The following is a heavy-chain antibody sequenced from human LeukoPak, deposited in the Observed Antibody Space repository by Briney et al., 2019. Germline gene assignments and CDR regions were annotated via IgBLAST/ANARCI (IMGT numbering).Heavy chain of an antibody. V-gene: IGHV1-18*01. CDR1: GYTFTSYG. CDR3: ARDGPYSSSSGVFDY. J-gene: IGHJ4*02. Sequence: GASVKVSCKASGYTFTSYGISWVRQAPGQGLERMGWISAYNGNTNYAQKLQGRVTMTTDTSTSTAYMELRSLRSDDTAVYYCARDGPYSSSSGVFDYWGQGTLVTVSS. D-gene: IGHD6-6*01. CDR2: ISAYNGNT.